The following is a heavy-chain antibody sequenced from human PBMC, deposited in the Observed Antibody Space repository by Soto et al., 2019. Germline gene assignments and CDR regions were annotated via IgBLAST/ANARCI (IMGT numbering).Heavy chain of an antibody. CDR2: IYTSGST. CDR1: GGSISSYY. D-gene: IGHD3-22*01. CDR3: ARDTPGTYYYDSSGYYGMDV. J-gene: IGHJ6*02. Sequence: SSETLSLTCTVSGGSISSYYWSWIRQPAGKGLEWIGRIYTSGSTNYNPSPKSRVTMSVDTSKNQFSLKLSSVTAADTAVYYCARDTPGTYYYDSSGYYGMDVWGQGTTVTAP. V-gene: IGHV4-4*07.